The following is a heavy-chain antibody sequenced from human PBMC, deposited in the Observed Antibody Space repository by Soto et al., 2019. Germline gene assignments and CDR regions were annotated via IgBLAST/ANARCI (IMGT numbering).Heavy chain of an antibody. V-gene: IGHV1-18*01. D-gene: IGHD5-12*01. CDR3: ARRGYSGYDSLQNNWFDP. Sequence: VQLVQSGAEVKKPGASVKVSCKASGYTFTSYGISWVRQAPGQGLEWMGWISAYNGNTNYAQKLQGRVTMTTDTATRTAYMELRSLRSDDTAVYYCARRGYSGYDSLQNNWFDPWGQGTLVTVSS. J-gene: IGHJ5*02. CDR2: ISAYNGNT. CDR1: GYTFTSYG.